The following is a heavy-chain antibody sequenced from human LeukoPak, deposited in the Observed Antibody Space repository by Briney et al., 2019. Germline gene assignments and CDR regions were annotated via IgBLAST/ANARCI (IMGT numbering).Heavy chain of an antibody. V-gene: IGHV3-30*04. J-gene: IGHJ5*02. CDR1: GFTFSSYA. D-gene: IGHD2-21*02. Sequence: PGRSLRLSCAASGFTFSSYAMHWVRQAPGKGLEWVSVISYDGSNTYYADSVKGRFTISRDNSKNTLYLQMNSLRAEDTAVYYCARATRGVVTGTWFDPWGQGTLVSVSS. CDR2: ISYDGSNT. CDR3: ARATRGVVTGTWFDP.